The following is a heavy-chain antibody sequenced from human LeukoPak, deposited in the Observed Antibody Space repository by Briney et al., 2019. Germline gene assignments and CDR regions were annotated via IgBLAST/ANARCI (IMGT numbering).Heavy chain of an antibody. CDR3: AKFSSSGWSRSTNK. CDR1: GFTFSSYA. J-gene: IGHJ4*02. V-gene: IGHV3-23*01. Sequence: PGGSLRLSCAASGFTFSSYAMTWVRQAPGKGLEWVSTFSGSGSSTYYADSVKGRFTISRDNSKNTLYLQMNSLRPEDTAVYYCAKFSSSGWSRSTNKWGQGTLVTVSS. CDR2: FSGSGSST. D-gene: IGHD6-19*01.